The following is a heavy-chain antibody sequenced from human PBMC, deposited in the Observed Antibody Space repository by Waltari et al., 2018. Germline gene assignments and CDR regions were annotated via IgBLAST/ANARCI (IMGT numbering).Heavy chain of an antibody. Sequence: VQLIQSGAEVKKPGASVRLSCKVSGSRLPELSIHWVRQTPGKGLEWMGGFDPERRDTTYAQRFQGRVTMTEDTSTDTAYMELRSLTSDDTAVFYCATDWGYCSDDSCYVGERGDYWGQGTLVTVSS. CDR1: GSRLPELS. CDR2: FDPERRDT. D-gene: IGHD2-15*01. J-gene: IGHJ4*02. V-gene: IGHV1-24*01. CDR3: ATDWGYCSDDSCYVGERGDY.